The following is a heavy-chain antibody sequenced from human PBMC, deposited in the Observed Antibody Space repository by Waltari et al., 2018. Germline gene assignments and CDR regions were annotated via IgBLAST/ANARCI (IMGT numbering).Heavy chain of an antibody. D-gene: IGHD6-25*01. Sequence: QVQLQESGPGLVKPSETLSLTCTVSGGSISSYYWSWIRQPPGKGLEWIGYIYYSGSTNYNPSLKSRVTISVDTSKNQFSLKLSSVTAADTAVYYCARAFAATRDAFDIWGQGTMVTVSS. CDR1: GGSISSYY. CDR2: IYYSGST. CDR3: ARAFAATRDAFDI. J-gene: IGHJ3*02. V-gene: IGHV4-59*01.